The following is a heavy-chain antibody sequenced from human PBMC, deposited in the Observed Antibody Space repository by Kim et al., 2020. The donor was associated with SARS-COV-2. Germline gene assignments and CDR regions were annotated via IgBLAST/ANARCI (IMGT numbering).Heavy chain of an antibody. Sequence: YAVSVKSRITIHPDTSKNKFSLQLNSVTPEDTAVYYCARAGYYGSGNFGNWGQGTLVTVSS. V-gene: IGHV6-1*01. D-gene: IGHD3-10*01. J-gene: IGHJ4*02. CDR3: ARAGYYGSGNFGN.